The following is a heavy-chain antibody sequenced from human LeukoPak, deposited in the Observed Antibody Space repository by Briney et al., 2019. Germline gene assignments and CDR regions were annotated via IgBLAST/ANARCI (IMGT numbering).Heavy chain of an antibody. CDR1: GGSISSYY. CDR3: ARHERGITMVRGVINWYFDL. CDR2: ITYTGST. J-gene: IGHJ2*01. V-gene: IGHV4-59*08. D-gene: IGHD3-10*01. Sequence: SETLSLTCTVSGGSISSYYWSWIRQPPGKGLEWLGYITYTGSTNYNPSLKSRVTISIDTSKMQFSLRVNSVTAADTAVYYCARHERGITMVRGVINWYFDLWGRGTLVTVSS.